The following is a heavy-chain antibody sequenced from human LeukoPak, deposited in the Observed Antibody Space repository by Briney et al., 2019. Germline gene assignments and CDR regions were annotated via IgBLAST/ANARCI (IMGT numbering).Heavy chain of an antibody. CDR3: ARDLGYHDSSGYQAYWYFDL. D-gene: IGHD3-22*01. J-gene: IGHJ2*01. CDR1: GGSISSYY. V-gene: IGHV4-59*01. Sequence: SETLSLTCTVSGGSISSYYWSWIRQPPGKGLEWIGYIYYSGSTNYNPSLKSRVTISVDTSKNQFSLKLSSVTAADTAVYYCARDLGYHDSSGYQAYWYFDLWGRGTLVTVSS. CDR2: IYYSGST.